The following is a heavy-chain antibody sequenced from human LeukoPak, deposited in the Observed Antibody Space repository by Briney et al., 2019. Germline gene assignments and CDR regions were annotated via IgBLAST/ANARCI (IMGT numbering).Heavy chain of an antibody. CDR1: GFTFSAYS. Sequence: GGSLRLSCAASGFTFSAYSMNWVRQAPGKGLEWVSYIGTSTSNMHYADSVKGRFTISRDNSKNTLYLQMNSLRAEDTAVYYCAKGGRFLEWSNYYYMDVWGKGTTVTVSS. V-gene: IGHV3-48*01. CDR3: AKGGRFLEWSNYYYMDV. D-gene: IGHD3-3*01. CDR2: IGTSTSNM. J-gene: IGHJ6*03.